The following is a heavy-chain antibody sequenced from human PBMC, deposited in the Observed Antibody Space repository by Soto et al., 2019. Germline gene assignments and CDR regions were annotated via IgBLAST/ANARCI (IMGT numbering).Heavy chain of an antibody. Sequence: ETLSLTCSVSGGSFSGYFWTWIRQAPGKGLEWIGEITHSGGTNYNSSLKSRVMISVDTSKKQFSLILSSVTAADTAVYYCARDRQFYHFWSGYENEGPDGLDVWGQGTTVTVSS. CDR2: ITHSGGT. CDR3: ARDRQFYHFWSGYENEGPDGLDV. CDR1: GGSFSGYF. D-gene: IGHD3-3*02. J-gene: IGHJ6*02. V-gene: IGHV4-34*01.